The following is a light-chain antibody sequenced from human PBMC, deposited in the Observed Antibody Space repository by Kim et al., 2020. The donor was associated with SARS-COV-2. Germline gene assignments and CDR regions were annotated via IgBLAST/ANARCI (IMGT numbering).Light chain of an antibody. CDR3: QHHTF. CDR2: KVS. Sequence: DIKMTQSPSTLYASVGDRVTITCRASQYISSWLAWYQQKPGKAPKLLIYKVSRLDSGVPSRFSGSGSGTEFTLTISSLQPDDFATYYCQHHTFFGQGTRLDIK. J-gene: IGKJ5*01. CDR1: QYISSW. V-gene: IGKV1-5*03.